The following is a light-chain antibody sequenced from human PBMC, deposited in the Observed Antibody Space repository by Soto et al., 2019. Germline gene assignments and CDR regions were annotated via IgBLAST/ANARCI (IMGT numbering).Light chain of an antibody. CDR1: QSVSSY. Sequence: EIVLTQSPATLSLSPGERATLSCRASQSVSSYLAWYQQKPGHAPRLLIYDASNRATGIPARLSGSASGTDFPITISSLEPEDVAFYYFQQRSPSQTFGGGTKGEIK. CDR3: QQRSPSQT. V-gene: IGKV3-11*01. CDR2: DAS. J-gene: IGKJ4*01.